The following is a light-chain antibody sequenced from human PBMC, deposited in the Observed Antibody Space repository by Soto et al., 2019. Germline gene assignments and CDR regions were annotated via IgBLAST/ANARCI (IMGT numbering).Light chain of an antibody. CDR1: QSVSSN. Sequence: EIVMTHSPATLSVSPGERATLSCRASQSVSSNLAWYQQKPGQAPRLLIYGASTRATGIPARFSGSGSGTEFTLTISSLQSADFAVYYCQQYNNWPPLTFGGGTTVDIK. J-gene: IGKJ4*01. V-gene: IGKV3-15*01. CDR3: QQYNNWPPLT. CDR2: GAS.